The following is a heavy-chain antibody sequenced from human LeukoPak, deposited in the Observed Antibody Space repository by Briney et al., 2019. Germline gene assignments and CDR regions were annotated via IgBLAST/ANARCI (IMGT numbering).Heavy chain of an antibody. D-gene: IGHD5-18*01. Sequence: SETLSLTCAVSGYSISTGYYWGWIRQPPGKGLEWIGNIYHSGNAYYNPSLKSRVTISVDTSKNQFSLKLSSVTAADTAVYYCVRRGYSYGSPFDYWGQGTLVTVSS. CDR2: IYHSGNA. V-gene: IGHV4-38-2*01. CDR1: GYSISTGYY. J-gene: IGHJ4*02. CDR3: VRRGYSYGSPFDY.